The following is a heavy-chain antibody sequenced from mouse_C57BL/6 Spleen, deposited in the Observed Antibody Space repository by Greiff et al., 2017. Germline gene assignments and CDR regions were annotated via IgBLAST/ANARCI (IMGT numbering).Heavy chain of an antibody. CDR2: ISSGSSTI. CDR1: GFTFSDYG. V-gene: IGHV5-17*01. J-gene: IGHJ4*01. Sequence: EVKLQESGGGLVKPGGSLKLSCAASGFTFSDYGMHWVRQAPEKGLEWVAYISSGSSTIYYADTVKGRFTISRDNAKNTLFLQMTSLRSEDTAMYYCARGPLYYGSSYDAMDYWGQGTSVTVSS. D-gene: IGHD1-1*01. CDR3: ARGPLYYGSSYDAMDY.